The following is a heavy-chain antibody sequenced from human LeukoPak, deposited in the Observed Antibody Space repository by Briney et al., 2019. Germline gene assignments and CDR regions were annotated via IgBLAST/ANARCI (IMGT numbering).Heavy chain of an antibody. CDR1: GFTFSGSA. J-gene: IGHJ4*02. Sequence: GGSLRLSCAASGFTFSGSAMHWVRQASGKGLEWVGRIRSKANSYATAYAASVKGRFTISRDDSKNTAYLQMNSLKAEDTAVYYCNINIVVVTAINDYWGQGTLVTVSS. D-gene: IGHD2-21*02. V-gene: IGHV3-73*01. CDR3: NINIVVVTAINDY. CDR2: IRSKANSYAT.